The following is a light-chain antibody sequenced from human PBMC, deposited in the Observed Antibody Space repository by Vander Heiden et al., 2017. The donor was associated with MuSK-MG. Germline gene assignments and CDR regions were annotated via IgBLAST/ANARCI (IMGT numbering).Light chain of an antibody. Sequence: DIVMSQTPLTLSVTPGQPASISCKSSQSLRHSNGKTYLYWFLQKPGQPPQLLSDEASNRFSGVPDRFSGSGSGTDFTLKIRRVEAEDVGVYYCMQAIQVTRTFGPGTKVDIK. J-gene: IGKJ3*01. CDR2: EAS. CDR1: QSLRHSNGKTY. V-gene: IGKV2D-29*01. CDR3: MQAIQVTRT.